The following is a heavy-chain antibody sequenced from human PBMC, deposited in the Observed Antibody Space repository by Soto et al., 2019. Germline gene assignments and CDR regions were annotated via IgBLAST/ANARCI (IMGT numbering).Heavy chain of an antibody. Sequence: PSETLSLTCTVSGGSISSSSYYWGWIRQPPGKGLEWIGFMSYRGTTNYNPSLKSRVTISVDTSKNQFSLKLSSVTAADTAVYYCASRDSSSWSIDYWGQGTLVTVSS. CDR2: MSYRGTT. J-gene: IGHJ4*02. CDR1: GGSISSSSYY. D-gene: IGHD6-13*01. V-gene: IGHV4-61*05. CDR3: ASRDSSSWSIDY.